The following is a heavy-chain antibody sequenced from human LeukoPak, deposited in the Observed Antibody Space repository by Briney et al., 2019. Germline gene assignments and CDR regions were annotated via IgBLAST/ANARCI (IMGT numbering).Heavy chain of an antibody. J-gene: IGHJ2*01. D-gene: IGHD6-6*01. Sequence: SETLSLTCAVYGGSFSGYYWSWIRQPPGKGLEWIGEINHSGGTNYNPSLKSRVTISVDTSKNQFSLKLSSVTAADTAVYYCAGEGRAGRTWYFDLWGRGTLVTVTS. V-gene: IGHV4-34*01. CDR1: GGSFSGYY. CDR2: INHSGGT. CDR3: AGEGRAGRTWYFDL.